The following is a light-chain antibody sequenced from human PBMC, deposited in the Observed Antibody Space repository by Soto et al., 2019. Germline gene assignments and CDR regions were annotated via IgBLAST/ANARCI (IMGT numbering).Light chain of an antibody. CDR1: QSIRTN. Sequence: EIMMTQSPATVSVSPGERATLSCRASQSIRTNVAWYQRKPGQALRLLIYDASTRATGLSSRFSGSGSGTEFTLPISSLQSEDVAIYYCQQYNDWPPLTFGGGTRLEI. J-gene: IGKJ4*01. CDR2: DAS. V-gene: IGKV3-15*01. CDR3: QQYNDWPPLT.